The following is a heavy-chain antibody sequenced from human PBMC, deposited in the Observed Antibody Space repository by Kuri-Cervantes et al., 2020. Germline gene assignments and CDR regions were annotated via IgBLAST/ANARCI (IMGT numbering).Heavy chain of an antibody. CDR3: ARVAGGATLNAAY. V-gene: IGHV3-21*03. J-gene: IGHJ4*02. CDR1: GFTFSSYT. CDR2: ISSSGSYI. Sequence: LSLTRAASGFTFSSYTMNWVRQAPGKGLEWVSSISSSGSYIFYADSVKGRFTISRDNARNSLYLQMNSLRAEDTAVYYCARVAGGATLNAAYWGQGTLVTVSS. D-gene: IGHD1-26*01.